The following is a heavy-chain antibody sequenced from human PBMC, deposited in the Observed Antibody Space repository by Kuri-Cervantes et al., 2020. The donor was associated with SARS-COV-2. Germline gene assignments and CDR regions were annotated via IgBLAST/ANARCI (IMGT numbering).Heavy chain of an antibody. J-gene: IGHJ5*02. CDR1: GYTFTSYG. CDR2: ISAYNGNT. V-gene: IGHV1-18*04. CDR3: ARHTAMTTLYGWFDP. Sequence: ASVKVSCKASGYTFTSYGISWVRQAPGQGLEWMGWISAYNGNTDYAQKLQGRVTMTTDTSTSTAYMELRSLRSDDTAVYYCARHTAMTTLYGWFDPWGQGTLVTVDS. D-gene: IGHD4-11*01.